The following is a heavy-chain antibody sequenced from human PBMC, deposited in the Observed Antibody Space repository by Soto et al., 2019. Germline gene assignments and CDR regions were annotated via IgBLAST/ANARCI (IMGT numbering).Heavy chain of an antibody. J-gene: IGHJ5*02. CDR1: GYTFTSYG. Sequence: ASVKVSCKASGYTFTSYGIHWVRQAPGQRLEWMGWINAANGDTKYSPKFQGRVTITRDTSASTAYMQLSSLRSEDTAVYYCVRRHVSATGIDWFDPWGQGTLVTVSS. CDR2: INAANGDT. D-gene: IGHD6-13*01. V-gene: IGHV1-3*01. CDR3: VRRHVSATGIDWFDP.